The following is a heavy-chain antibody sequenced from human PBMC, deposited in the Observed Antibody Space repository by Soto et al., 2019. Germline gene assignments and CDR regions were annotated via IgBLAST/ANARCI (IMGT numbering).Heavy chain of an antibody. V-gene: IGHV1-8*01. CDR3: ARGRAAAGTIWFDP. J-gene: IGHJ5*02. CDR1: GYTFTSYD. CDR2: MNPNSGNT. D-gene: IGHD6-13*01. Sequence: GASVKVSCKASGYTFTSYDINWVRQATGQGLEWMGWMNPNSGNTGYAQKFQGRVTMTRNTSISTAYMELSSLRSEDTAVYYCARGRAAAGTIWFDPWGQGTLVTSPQ.